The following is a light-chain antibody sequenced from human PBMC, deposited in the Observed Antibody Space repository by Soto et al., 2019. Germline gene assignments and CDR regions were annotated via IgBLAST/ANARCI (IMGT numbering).Light chain of an antibody. V-gene: IGKV3-20*01. CDR1: QSVSSNY. J-gene: IGKJ1*01. CDR2: GAS. CDR3: QQYGSSPWT. Sequence: EIVLTQSPGTLSSSPGERATLSCRASQSVSSNYLAWYQQKPGQAPRPLIYGASSRATGIPDRFSGSGAGTDFTLTISRLESEGFAVYYCQQYGSSPWTFGQGTKVEIK.